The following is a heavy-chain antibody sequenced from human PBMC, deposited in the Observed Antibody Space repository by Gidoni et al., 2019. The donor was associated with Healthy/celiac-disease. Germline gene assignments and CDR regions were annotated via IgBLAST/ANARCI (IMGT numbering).Heavy chain of an antibody. CDR3: ASLDYGGNNLDY. Sequence: EMQLVQSGAEVRKPGGSLKSSCKGSGYSFTSYWIGWVRQMPGKGLEWIGIIYPGDSDTSYSPSFQGQLTISADNSISTAYLQWSSLKASDTAMYYCASLDYGGNNLDYWGQGTLVTVSS. CDR2: IYPGDSDT. D-gene: IGHD4-17*01. CDR1: GYSFTSYW. J-gene: IGHJ4*02. V-gene: IGHV5-51*01.